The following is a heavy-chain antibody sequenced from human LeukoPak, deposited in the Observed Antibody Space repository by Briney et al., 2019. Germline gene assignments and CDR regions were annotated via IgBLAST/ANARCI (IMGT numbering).Heavy chain of an antibody. J-gene: IGHJ4*02. Sequence: GGSLRLSCAASGFTFSSYGMHWVRQAPGKGLEWVAVISYDGSNKYYADSVKGRFTISRDNSKNTLYLQMNSLRAEDTAVYYCAKEQRNAYLDYWGQGTLVTVSS. V-gene: IGHV3-30*18. CDR2: ISYDGSNK. CDR3: AKEQRNAYLDY. CDR1: GFTFSSYG. D-gene: IGHD2-21*01.